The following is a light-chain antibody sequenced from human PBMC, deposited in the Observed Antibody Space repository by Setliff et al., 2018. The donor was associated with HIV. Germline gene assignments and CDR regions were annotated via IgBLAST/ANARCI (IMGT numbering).Light chain of an antibody. CDR1: SSNIGSNY. J-gene: IGLJ1*01. V-gene: IGLV1-47*01. CDR2: RNN. Sequence: QSVLTQPPSASGTPEQRVTISCSGSSSNIGSNYGYWYQQLPGTAPKLLIYRNNQRPSGVPDRFSGSKSGTSATLAISGLQSDDEAEYYCAAWDDSLSGYVFGTGTKVTVL. CDR3: AAWDDSLSGYV.